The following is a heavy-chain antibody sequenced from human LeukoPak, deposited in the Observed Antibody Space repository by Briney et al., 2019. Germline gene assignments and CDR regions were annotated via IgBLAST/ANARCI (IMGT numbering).Heavy chain of an antibody. V-gene: IGHV4-61*01. CDR1: GDSMSSDNYY. CDR2: IYYSGST. Sequence: SETLSLTCTVSGDSMSSDNYYWGWIRQPPGKGLEWIGYIYYSGSTNYNPSLKSRVTISVDTSKNQFSLKLSSVTAADTAVYYCARDKSPTYFDAFDIWGRGTMVTVSS. J-gene: IGHJ3*02. CDR3: ARDKSPTYFDAFDI. D-gene: IGHD3-10*01.